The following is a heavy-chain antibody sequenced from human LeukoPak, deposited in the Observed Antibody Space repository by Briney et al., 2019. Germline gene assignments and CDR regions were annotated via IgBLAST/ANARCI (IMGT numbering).Heavy chain of an antibody. J-gene: IGHJ5*02. CDR2: ISGSGTST. Sequence: GGTLRLSCAASGFTFSSYAMSWVRQAPGKGLEWVSAISGSGTSTYYADSVKGRFTISRDNSKNTLYLQMNSLRAEDTAVYYCAKDTIGGSYNNWFDTWGQGTLVTVSS. CDR1: GFTFSSYA. V-gene: IGHV3-23*01. D-gene: IGHD1-26*01. CDR3: AKDTIGGSYNNWFDT.